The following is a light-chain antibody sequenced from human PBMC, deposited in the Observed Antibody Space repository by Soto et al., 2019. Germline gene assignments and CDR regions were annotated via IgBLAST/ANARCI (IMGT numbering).Light chain of an antibody. CDR3: AAWDDSLNAFV. Sequence: QCVLTQPPSESGTPGQRVTISCSGSSSNIGGNTVNWYQQLPGTAPKLLIYGNDQRPSGVPDRFSGSKSGTSASLAISGLQSEDEADYYCAAWDDSLNAFVFGTGTKVTVL. CDR1: SSNIGGNT. J-gene: IGLJ1*01. CDR2: GND. V-gene: IGLV1-44*01.